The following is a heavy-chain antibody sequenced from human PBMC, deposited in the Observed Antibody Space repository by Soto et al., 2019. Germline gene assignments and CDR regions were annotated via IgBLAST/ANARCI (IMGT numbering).Heavy chain of an antibody. CDR2: IVVGSGNT. J-gene: IGHJ4*02. D-gene: IGHD3-16*01. Sequence: QMQLVQSGPEVKKPGTSVKVSCKASGFTFTSSAVQWVRQARGQRLEWIGWIVVGSGNTNYAQKFQERVTITRDMSTSTAYMELSSLRSEDTAVYYCAAPPPRPNYDYVWGSYPLGHYWGQGTLVTVSS. CDR3: AAPPPRPNYDYVWGSYPLGHY. CDR1: GFTFTSSA. V-gene: IGHV1-58*01.